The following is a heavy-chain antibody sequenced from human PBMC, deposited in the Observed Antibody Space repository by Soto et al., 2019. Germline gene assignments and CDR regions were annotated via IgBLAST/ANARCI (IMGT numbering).Heavy chain of an antibody. Sequence: QVQLVESGGGLVKPGGSLRLSCAASGFTFSDYYMSWLRQAPGKGLEWVSYISSSGSSIYYADSVKGRFTISRDNAKNSVYRQRTRLRAEDTAVYYCARHPVEAATTCFWGQGNLVTVSS. J-gene: IGHJ4*02. D-gene: IGHD6-25*01. CDR2: ISSSGSSI. V-gene: IGHV3-11*01. CDR1: GFTFSDYY. CDR3: ARHPVEAATTCF.